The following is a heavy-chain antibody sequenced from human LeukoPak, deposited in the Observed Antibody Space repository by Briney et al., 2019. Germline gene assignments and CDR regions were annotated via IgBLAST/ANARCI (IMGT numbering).Heavy chain of an antibody. V-gene: IGHV4-59*01. Sequence: SETLSLTCTVSRDSISPYYWNWIRQSPGKGLEWVGYIYHNGITNYNPSLKSRVTISVDTSKNQFSLKLSSVTAADTAVYYCARFGNTRWFDYWGQGILVTVSS. CDR1: RDSISPYY. CDR3: ARFGNTRWFDY. CDR2: IYHNGIT. J-gene: IGHJ4*02. D-gene: IGHD4-23*01.